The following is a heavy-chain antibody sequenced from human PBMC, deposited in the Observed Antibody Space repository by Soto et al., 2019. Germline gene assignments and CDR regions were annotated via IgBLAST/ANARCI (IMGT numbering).Heavy chain of an antibody. V-gene: IGHV3-13*05. CDR2: LGAADDP. D-gene: IGHD2-15*01. J-gene: IGHJ6*02. CDR1: GFTLSAYY. CDR3: ARAYSGRLPRRADYYYAMDV. Sequence: SLRLSCAASGFTLSAYYMHWVLQAEGKGLEWVSALGAADDPYYLVSVKGRFTISRENAKNSLYLQMNNLRAGDTAVYYCARAYSGRLPRRADYYYAMDVWGQGTTVTVSS.